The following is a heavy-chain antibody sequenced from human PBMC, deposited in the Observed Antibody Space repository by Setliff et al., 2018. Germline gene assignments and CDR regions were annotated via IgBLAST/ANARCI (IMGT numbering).Heavy chain of an antibody. CDR3: ARLALTGYDSSGYYYDLDYYYYMDV. J-gene: IGHJ6*03. D-gene: IGHD3-22*01. Sequence: PGGSLRLSCAASGFTFGTYAMTWVRQTPGRGLEWVSAISTSGGNTYYADSVKGRFTISRDNANNSLYLQMSSLRVEDTAVYYCARLALTGYDSSGYYYDLDYYYYMDVWGKGTTVTVSS. CDR1: GFTFGTYA. V-gene: IGHV3-23*01. CDR2: ISTSGGNT.